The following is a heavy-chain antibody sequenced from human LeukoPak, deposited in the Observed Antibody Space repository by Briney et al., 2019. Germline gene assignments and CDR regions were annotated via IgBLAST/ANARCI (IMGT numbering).Heavy chain of an antibody. CDR1: GGSISSSSYY. D-gene: IGHD5-18*01. V-gene: IGHV4-39*01. CDR2: IYYSGST. Sequence: SETLSLTCTVSGGSISSSSYYWGWIRQPPGKGLEWIGSIYYSGSTYYNPSLKSRVTISVDTSKNQFSLKLSSVTAADTAVYYSARHGWGSRDTAMPYFDYWGQGTLVTVSS. J-gene: IGHJ4*01. CDR3: ARHGWGSRDTAMPYFDY.